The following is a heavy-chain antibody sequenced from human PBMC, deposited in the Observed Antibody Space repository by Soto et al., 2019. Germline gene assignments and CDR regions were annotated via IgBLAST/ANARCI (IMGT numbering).Heavy chain of an antibody. CDR2: INPSSGGT. D-gene: IGHD4-4*01. V-gene: IGHV1-2*02. Sequence: ASVKVSCKASGYPFTGPYIYWVRQAPGQGLEWMGWINPSSGGTEFAEKFQGRVTVTRDTSIRTVFLELNSLTSDDTGVYFCARDFRTYSHGVDVWGKGTAVTVSS. CDR1: GYPFTGPY. J-gene: IGHJ6*04. CDR3: ARDFRTYSHGVDV.